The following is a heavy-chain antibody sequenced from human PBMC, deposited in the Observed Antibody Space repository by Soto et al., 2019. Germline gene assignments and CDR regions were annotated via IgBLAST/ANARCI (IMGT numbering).Heavy chain of an antibody. V-gene: IGHV1-69*12. Sequence: QVQLVQSGAEVKKPGSSVKVSCKASGGTFSSDAISWVRQAPGQGLEWMGGIIPIFGTANYAQKFQGRVTITADESTSTAYMELSSLRSADTAVYYCARDCRGGCSDGRYNWFDPWGQGTLVTVSS. CDR3: ARDCRGGCSDGRYNWFDP. D-gene: IGHD2-15*01. J-gene: IGHJ5*02. CDR2: IIPIFGTA. CDR1: GGTFSSDA.